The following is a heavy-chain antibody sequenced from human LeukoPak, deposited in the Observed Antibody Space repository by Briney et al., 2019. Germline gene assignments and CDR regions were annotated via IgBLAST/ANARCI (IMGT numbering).Heavy chain of an antibody. CDR1: GYSISSGYY. Sequence: SETLSLTCTVSGYSISSGYYWGWIRQTPGKGLEWIGSIYHSGSTYYNPSLKSRVTISVDTSKNQFSLKLSSVTAADTAVYYCARTTLTDFDYWGQGTLVTVSS. CDR2: IYHSGST. V-gene: IGHV4-38-2*02. J-gene: IGHJ4*02. CDR3: ARTTLTDFDY. D-gene: IGHD1-1*01.